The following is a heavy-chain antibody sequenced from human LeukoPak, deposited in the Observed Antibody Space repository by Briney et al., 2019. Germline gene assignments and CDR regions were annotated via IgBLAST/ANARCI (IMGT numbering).Heavy chain of an antibody. CDR3: ARGPDYCSSTSCYSYWFDP. V-gene: IGHV1-2*02. J-gene: IGHJ5*02. D-gene: IGHD2-2*01. CDR1: GYTFTGYY. Sequence: ASVKVSCKASGYTFTGYYMHWVRQAPGQGLEWMGWINPNSSGTNYAQKFQGRVTMTRDTSISTAYMELSRLRSDDTAVYCCARGPDYCSSTSCYSYWFDPWGQGTLVTVSS. CDR2: INPNSSGT.